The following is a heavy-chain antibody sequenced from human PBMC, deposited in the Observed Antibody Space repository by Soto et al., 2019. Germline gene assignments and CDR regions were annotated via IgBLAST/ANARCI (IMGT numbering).Heavy chain of an antibody. V-gene: IGHV1-69*13. CDR3: ASREARDRSKSTEYGDYARYYYYGMDV. CDR2: IIPIFGTA. CDR1: GGTFSSYA. J-gene: IGHJ6*02. Sequence: ASVKVSCKASGGTFSSYAISWVRQAPGQGLEWMGGIIPIFGTANYAQKFQGRVTITADESTSTAYMELSSLRSEDTAVYYCASREARDRSKSTEYGDYARYYYYGMDVWGQGTTVTVSS. D-gene: IGHD4-17*01.